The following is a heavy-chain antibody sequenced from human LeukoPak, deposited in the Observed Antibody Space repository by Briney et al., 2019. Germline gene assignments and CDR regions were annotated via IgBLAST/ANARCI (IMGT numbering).Heavy chain of an antibody. CDR1: GLTFSNYW. CDR3: AKVGAVVPAATVDY. Sequence: PGGSLRLSCAASGLTFSNYWMHWVRQAPGKGLVWVSRINSDGSSRNYADSVKGRFTISRDNSKNTLYLQMNSLRAEDTAVYYCAKVGAVVPAATVDYWGQGTLVTVSS. D-gene: IGHD2-2*01. V-gene: IGHV3-74*01. J-gene: IGHJ4*02. CDR2: INSDGSSR.